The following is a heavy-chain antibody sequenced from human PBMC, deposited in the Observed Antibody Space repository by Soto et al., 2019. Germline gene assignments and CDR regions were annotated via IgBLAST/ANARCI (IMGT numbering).Heavy chain of an antibody. CDR3: ARSXESYYGSSGYYYRPGRDV. V-gene: IGHV1-69*13. CDR2: IIPIFGTA. D-gene: IGHD3-22*01. Sequence: SVKVSCKASGGTFSSYAISWVRQAPGQGLEWMGGIIPIFGTANYAQKFQGRVTITADESTSTAYMELSSLRSEDTAVYYCARSXESYYGSSGYYYRPGRDVWGQGTTVTAP. CDR1: GGTFSSYA. J-gene: IGHJ6*02.